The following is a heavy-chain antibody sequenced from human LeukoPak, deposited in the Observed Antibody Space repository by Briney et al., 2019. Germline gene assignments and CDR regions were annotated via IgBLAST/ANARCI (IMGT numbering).Heavy chain of an antibody. D-gene: IGHD2-8*01. CDR1: GYTFTGYY. CDR2: INPNSGGT. J-gene: IGHJ4*02. Sequence: ASVKFSCKASGYTFTGYYMHWVRQAPGQGLEWMGWINPNSGGTNYAQKFQGRVTMTRDTSISTAYMELSRLRSDDTAVYYCAREDIVLMVPDYWGQGTLVTVSS. CDR3: AREDIVLMVPDY. V-gene: IGHV1-2*02.